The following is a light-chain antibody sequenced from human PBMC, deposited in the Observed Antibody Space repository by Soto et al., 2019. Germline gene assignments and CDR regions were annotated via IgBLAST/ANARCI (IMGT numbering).Light chain of an antibody. CDR1: QSVRSD. CDR3: QQRDSWPLT. V-gene: IGKV3-11*01. CDR2: HVS. J-gene: IGKJ4*01. Sequence: EIVLTQSPATLSLSPGERATLSCRASQSVRSDLAWYQQKPGQAPRLLIYHVSDRATGVPARFSGSGSGTDFTLTISSLEPEDSAVYYCQQRDSWPLTFGGGTKVEIK.